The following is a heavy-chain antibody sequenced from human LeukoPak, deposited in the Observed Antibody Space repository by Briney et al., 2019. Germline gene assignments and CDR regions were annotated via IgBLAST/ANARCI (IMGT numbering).Heavy chain of an antibody. J-gene: IGHJ4*02. D-gene: IGHD6-13*01. Sequence: PGGSLRLSCAASGFTFSSYGMHWVRRAPGKGLEWVASISSSSSYINYADSVKGRFTISRDNAKNSLYLQMNSLRAEDTAVYYCARGVQQLVQWGQGTLVTVSS. CDR3: ARGVQQLVQ. V-gene: IGHV3-21*01. CDR2: ISSSSSYI. CDR1: GFTFSSYG.